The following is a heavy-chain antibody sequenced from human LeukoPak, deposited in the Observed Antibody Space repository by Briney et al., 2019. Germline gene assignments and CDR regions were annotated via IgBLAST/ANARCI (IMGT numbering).Heavy chain of an antibody. CDR1: GFTFSSYA. V-gene: IGHV3-30-3*01. J-gene: IGHJ4*02. Sequence: QPGRSLRLSCAASGFTFSSYAMHWVRQAPGKGLEWVAVISYDGSNKYYADSVKGRFTISRDNSKNALYLQMNSLRAEDTAVYYCARDLDSSGYYYTFDYWGQGTLVTVSS. D-gene: IGHD3-22*01. CDR2: ISYDGSNK. CDR3: ARDLDSSGYYYTFDY.